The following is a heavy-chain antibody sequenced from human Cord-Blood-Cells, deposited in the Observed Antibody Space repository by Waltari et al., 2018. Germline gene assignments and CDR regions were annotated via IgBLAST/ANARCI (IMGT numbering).Heavy chain of an antibody. D-gene: IGHD3-10*01. V-gene: IGHV1-69*01. CDR2: IIPIFGTA. CDR1: GCTFSSFA. CDR3: ARALNVLLWFRELFH. J-gene: IGHJ4*02. Sequence: PGSSVKVPCKASGCTFSSFAISWVRQAPGQGLAWMGGIIPIFGTANYAQKFQGRVTITADESTSTAYMELSSLRSEDTAVYYCARALNVLLWFRELFHWGQGTLVTVSS.